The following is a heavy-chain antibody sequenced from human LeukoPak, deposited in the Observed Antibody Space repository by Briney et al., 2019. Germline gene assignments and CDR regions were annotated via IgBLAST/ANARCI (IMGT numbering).Heavy chain of an antibody. CDR2: IYYSGST. V-gene: IGHV4-39*01. D-gene: IGHD3-10*01. Sequence: SETLSLTCTVSGGSISSSSYYWGWIRQPPGKGLEWIGSIYYSGSTYYNPSLKSRVTISVDTSKNQCSLKLSSVTAADTAVYYCARPTMVRGLGYNWFGPWGQGTLVTVSS. CDR3: ARPTMVRGLGYNWFGP. CDR1: GGSISSSSYY. J-gene: IGHJ5*02.